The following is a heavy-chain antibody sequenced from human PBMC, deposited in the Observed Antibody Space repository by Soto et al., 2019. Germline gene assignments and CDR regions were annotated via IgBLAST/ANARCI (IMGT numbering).Heavy chain of an antibody. D-gene: IGHD2-15*01. CDR3: ARVVVVAGDPDAFDI. Sequence: SETLSLTCTVSLDSFSSTDYYWGWIRQPPGKGLEWIGSIYHSGSTYYNPSLKSRVTISVDTSKNQFSLKLSSVTAADTAVYYCARVVVVAGDPDAFDIWGQGTMVTVSS. V-gene: IGHV4-39*07. CDR2: IYHSGST. J-gene: IGHJ3*02. CDR1: LDSFSSTDYY.